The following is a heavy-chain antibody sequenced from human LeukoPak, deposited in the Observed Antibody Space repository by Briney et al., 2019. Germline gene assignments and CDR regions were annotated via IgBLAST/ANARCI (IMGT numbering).Heavy chain of an antibody. D-gene: IGHD3-9*01. V-gene: IGHV5-51*01. Sequence: GESLKISCQVSEYNYPNYWVGWVRQMPGKGLEWMGIIYPGVSSPYYSPSFQGHIIISADKSINAAYLQWDGLRASDTAIYFCTTAQDGNFYWDYWGQGTLVTVSS. CDR2: IYPGVSSP. CDR3: TTAQDGNFYWDY. J-gene: IGHJ4*02. CDR1: EYNYPNYW.